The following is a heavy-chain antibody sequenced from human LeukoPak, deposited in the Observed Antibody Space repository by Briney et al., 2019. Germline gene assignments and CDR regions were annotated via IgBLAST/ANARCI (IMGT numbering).Heavy chain of an antibody. Sequence: PGGSLRLSCAASGFTFSIYAMSWVRQAPGKWLEWVSSISTSGGSTYYADSVKGRFTISRDNSKNTLYLHMNSLRAEDTAVYYCAKGGCSSTSCPHLANFDYWGQGTLVTVSS. CDR2: ISTSGGST. V-gene: IGHV3-23*01. CDR1: GFTFSIYA. J-gene: IGHJ4*02. D-gene: IGHD2-2*01. CDR3: AKGGCSSTSCPHLANFDY.